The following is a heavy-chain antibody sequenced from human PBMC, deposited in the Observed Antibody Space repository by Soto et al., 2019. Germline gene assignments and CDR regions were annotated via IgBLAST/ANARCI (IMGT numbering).Heavy chain of an antibody. J-gene: IGHJ4*02. Sequence: ASVKFSCKSSGYTFTSYYIHWVRQAPGQGLEWMGIINPSGGSTSYAQKFQGRVTMTRDTSTSTVYMELSSLRSEDTAVYYCARDFGPGVLYYFDYWGQGTLVTVSS. D-gene: IGHD2-8*02. CDR2: INPSGGST. V-gene: IGHV1-46*01. CDR1: GYTFTSYY. CDR3: ARDFGPGVLYYFDY.